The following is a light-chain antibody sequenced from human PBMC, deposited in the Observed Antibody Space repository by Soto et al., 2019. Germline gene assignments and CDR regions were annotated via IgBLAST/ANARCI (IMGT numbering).Light chain of an antibody. CDR3: CSFAGSYPFWE. Sequence: QSALTQPRSVSGSPGQSVTISCTGTSSDVGDYNYVSWYQQYPGKAPKLVIYDVSKRPSGVPDRFSGSKSGNTASLTISGLQAEDEADYYYCSFAGSYPFWEFGGGAQLTVL. V-gene: IGLV2-11*01. CDR2: DVS. J-gene: IGLJ3*02. CDR1: SSDVGDYNY.